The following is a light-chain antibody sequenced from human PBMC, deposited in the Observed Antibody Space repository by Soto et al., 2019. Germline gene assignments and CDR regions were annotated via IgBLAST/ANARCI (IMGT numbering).Light chain of an antibody. V-gene: IGKV3D-20*02. CDR2: GAS. J-gene: IGKJ2*01. Sequence: EIVLTQSPGTLSLSPGERATLSCRASQSVSSSYLAWYQQKPGQAPRLLIYGASNRATGIPARFSGSGFGTDFTLTISSLEPEDFAVYYCEQRSIWPLYTFGQGTKVDIK. CDR3: EQRSIWPLYT. CDR1: QSVSSSY.